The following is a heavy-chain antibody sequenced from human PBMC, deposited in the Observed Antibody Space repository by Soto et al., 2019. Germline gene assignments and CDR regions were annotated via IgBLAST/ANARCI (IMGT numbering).Heavy chain of an antibody. J-gene: IGHJ4*02. D-gene: IGHD3-22*01. CDR1: GFTFSSYG. V-gene: IGHV3-30*18. Sequence: QVQLVESGGGVVQPGRSLRLSCAASGFTFSSYGMHWVRQAPGKGLEWVAVISYDGSNKYYADSVKGRFTISRDNSKNTLCLQMNSLRAEDTAVYYCAKEIGSYYYDSSGLDYWGQGTLVTVSS. CDR3: AKEIGSYYYDSSGLDY. CDR2: ISYDGSNK.